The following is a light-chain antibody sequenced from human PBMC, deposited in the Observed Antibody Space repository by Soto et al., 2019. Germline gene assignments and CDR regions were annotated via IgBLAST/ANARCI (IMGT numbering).Light chain of an antibody. V-gene: IGKV3-20*01. CDR3: QRYNNWPLT. Sequence: EIVLTQSPGTLSLSPGDRATLSCRASQSVSSNYLAWYQQKHGQAPRLLIYGASSRATGIPDRFSGSGSGTDFTLTISRLEPEDFAVYYCQRYNNWPLTFGQGTKVDI. CDR2: GAS. J-gene: IGKJ1*01. CDR1: QSVSSNY.